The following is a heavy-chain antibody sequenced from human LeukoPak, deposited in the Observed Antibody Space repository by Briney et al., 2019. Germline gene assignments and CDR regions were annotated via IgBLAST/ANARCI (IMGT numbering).Heavy chain of an antibody. D-gene: IGHD6-19*01. CDR1: GGSISSSSCY. J-gene: IGHJ4*02. CDR3: ARRELGFVVAGKKTFDY. CDR2: IYYSGST. Sequence: SETLSLTCTVSGGSISSSSCYWGWIRQPPGKGLEWIGSIYYSGSTYYNPSLKSRVTISVDTSKNQFSLKLSSVTAADTAVYYCARRELGFVVAGKKTFDYWGQGTLVTVSS. V-gene: IGHV4-39*01.